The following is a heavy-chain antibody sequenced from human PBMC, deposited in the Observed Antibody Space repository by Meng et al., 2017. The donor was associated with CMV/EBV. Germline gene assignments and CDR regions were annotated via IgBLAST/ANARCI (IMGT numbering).Heavy chain of an antibody. CDR1: GYTFTSYY. J-gene: IGHJ4*02. V-gene: IGHV1-2*02. D-gene: IGHD4-23*01. CDR2: INPNSGGT. Sequence: CKASGYTFTSYYMHWVRQAPGQGLEWMGWINPNSGGTNYAQKFQGRVTMTRDTSISTAYMELSRLRSDDTAVYYCARARLTMVVTPYWGQGTLVTVSS. CDR3: ARARLTMVVTPY.